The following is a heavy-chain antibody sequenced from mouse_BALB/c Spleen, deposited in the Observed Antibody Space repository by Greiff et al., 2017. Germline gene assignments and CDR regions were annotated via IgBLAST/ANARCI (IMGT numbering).Heavy chain of an antibody. Sequence: QVHVKQSGAELVRPGSSVKISCKASGYAFSSYWMNWVKQRPGQGLEWIGQIYPGDGDTNYNGKFKGKATLTADKSSSTAYMQLSSLTSEDSAVYFCARGDRKAWFAYWGQGTLVTVSA. CDR3: ARGDRKAWFAY. CDR2: IYPGDGDT. D-gene: IGHD3-3*01. J-gene: IGHJ3*01. V-gene: IGHV1-80*01. CDR1: GYAFSSYW.